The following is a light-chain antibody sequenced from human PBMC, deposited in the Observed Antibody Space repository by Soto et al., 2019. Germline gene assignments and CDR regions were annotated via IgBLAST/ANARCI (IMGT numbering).Light chain of an antibody. Sequence: EIVLTQSPATPSLSPGERATLSCGASQSVSSSYLAWYQQKPGLAPRLLMYDASSRATGIPDRFSGSGSGTDFTLTISRLEPEDFAVYYCQQYGNSPYTFGQGTKLEIK. CDR3: QQYGNSPYT. CDR2: DAS. CDR1: QSVSSSY. V-gene: IGKV3D-20*01. J-gene: IGKJ2*01.